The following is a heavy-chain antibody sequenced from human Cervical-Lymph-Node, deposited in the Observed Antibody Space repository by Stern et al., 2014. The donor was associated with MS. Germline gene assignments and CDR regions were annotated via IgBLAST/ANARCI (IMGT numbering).Heavy chain of an antibody. CDR1: GDTFINFA. CDR2: IIPILGTI. CDR3: ARDNDDNGMDV. V-gene: IGHV1-69*01. Sequence: QVQLVQSGAEVKKPGSSVRVSCTASGDTFINFAFSWVRQAPGQGLEWMGGIIPILGTIKYAQKFQGRVTITADESATTVYMEVNSLRSDDTAVYYCARDNDDNGMDVWGQGTTVTVSS. D-gene: IGHD1-1*01. J-gene: IGHJ6*02.